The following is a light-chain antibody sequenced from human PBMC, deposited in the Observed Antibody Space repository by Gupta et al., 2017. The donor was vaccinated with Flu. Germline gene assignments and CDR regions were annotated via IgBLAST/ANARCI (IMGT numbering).Light chain of an antibody. Sequence: SVLTQPPSASGTPGQRVTISCSGSSSNIGRDYVYCYQQFPGKAPKDLIYRDNQRPSGVPARFSGSKSGTSASMAISGLRAEDEADYYCASWDDSRRVRVFGGGTKLTVL. CDR1: SSNIGRDY. CDR3: ASWDDSRRVRV. CDR2: RDN. V-gene: IGLV1-47*01. J-gene: IGLJ3*02.